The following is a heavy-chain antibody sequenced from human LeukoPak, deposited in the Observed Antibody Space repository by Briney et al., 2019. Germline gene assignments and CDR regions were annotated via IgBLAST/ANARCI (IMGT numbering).Heavy chain of an antibody. CDR2: IAGSGGST. Sequence: PGGSLRLSCATSGFTFDYHGMTWVRQAPGKGLEWVATIAGSGGSTYYADSVKGRFTISRDNSKNTLYLQMNSLRAEDTAVYYCAKGLRESSGWVYYYYMDVWGKGTTVTISS. D-gene: IGHD6-19*01. CDR3: AKGLRESSGWVYYYYMDV. V-gene: IGHV3-23*01. J-gene: IGHJ6*03. CDR1: GFTFDYHG.